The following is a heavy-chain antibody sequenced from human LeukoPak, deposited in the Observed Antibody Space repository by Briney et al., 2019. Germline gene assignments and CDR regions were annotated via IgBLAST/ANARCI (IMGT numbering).Heavy chain of an antibody. V-gene: IGHV5-51*01. CDR1: GYSFTSYW. J-gene: IGHJ4*02. CDR2: IYPGDSDT. Sequence: GESLKISCKGSGYSFTSYWIVWVRQMPGKGLEWMGIIYPGDSDTRYSPSFQGQVTISADKSISTAYLQWSSLKASDTAMYYCARLVPAHYYDSSGYAYYFDYWGQGTLVTVSS. D-gene: IGHD3-22*01. CDR3: ARLVPAHYYDSSGYAYYFDY.